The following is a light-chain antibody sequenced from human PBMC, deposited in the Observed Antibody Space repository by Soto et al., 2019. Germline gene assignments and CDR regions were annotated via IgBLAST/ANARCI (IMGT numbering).Light chain of an antibody. CDR1: SRDVRVYDF. J-gene: IGLJ1*01. CDR2: DVS. V-gene: IGLV2-14*01. Sequence: QSALTQPASVSGSPGQSITISCTGTSRDVRVYDFVSWFQQHPGSAPKLILYDVSARPPGVSNRFSGSKSGNTAYLTISGLQAEDEPNYYCSSYTSSSTLVVFGAGTKLTVL. CDR3: SSYTSSSTLVV.